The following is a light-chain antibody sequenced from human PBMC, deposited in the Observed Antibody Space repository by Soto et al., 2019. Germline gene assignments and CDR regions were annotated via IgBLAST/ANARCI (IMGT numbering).Light chain of an antibody. J-gene: IGLJ3*02. CDR2: RNN. Sequence: QSVLTQPPSASGTPGQRVTISCSGSSSNIGSNYVYWYQQLPGPAPKLLIYRNNQRPSGVPDRFSGSKSGTSASLAISGLRSEDEAYYYCAAWDDSLSVGVFGGGTKLTVL. V-gene: IGLV1-47*01. CDR3: AAWDDSLSVGV. CDR1: SSNIGSNY.